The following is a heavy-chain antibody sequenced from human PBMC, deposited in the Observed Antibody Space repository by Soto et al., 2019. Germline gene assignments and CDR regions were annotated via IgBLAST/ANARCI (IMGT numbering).Heavy chain of an antibody. CDR3: ARSPAAGGLRFDY. Sequence: QLQLQESGPGLVKPSETLSLTCTVSGGSISSDNYYWGWIRQPPGKGLEWIGSIYYSGITYYNPSLKSRVTISVDTSKNHFSLKLSSVTAADTAVYYCARSPAAGGLRFDYWGQGTLVTVSS. V-gene: IGHV4-39*01. CDR2: IYYSGIT. CDR1: GGSISSDNYY. J-gene: IGHJ4*02. D-gene: IGHD6-13*01.